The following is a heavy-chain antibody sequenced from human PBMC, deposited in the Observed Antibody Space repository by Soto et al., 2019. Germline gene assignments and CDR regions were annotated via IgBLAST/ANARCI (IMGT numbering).Heavy chain of an antibody. CDR1: GYSIGSGYD. CDR3: ARAYYYEVAGWFDP. J-gene: IGHJ5*02. Sequence: PSDTLSLICAVSGYSIGSGYDWGWIRQPPGKGLEWIGSIYRSGNTYCNPSLKIRVTISVDTSKNQFSLKLSSVTAADTAVYSCARAYYYEVAGWFDPWVPGTLVTVSS. CDR2: IYRSGNT. D-gene: IGHD3-22*01. V-gene: IGHV4-38-2*01.